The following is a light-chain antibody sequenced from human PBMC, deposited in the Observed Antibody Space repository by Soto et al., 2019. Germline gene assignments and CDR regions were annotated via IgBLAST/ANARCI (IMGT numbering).Light chain of an antibody. CDR2: DDN. V-gene: IGLV1-51*01. CDR3: GAWDSSLSVVL. Sequence: QSVLTQPPSVSAAPGEKVTIYCSGSSSNIGSNYVSWYQQFPRTAPKLLIYDDNKRPSGIPDRFSGSKSGTSATLGITGLQTGDEADYYCGAWDSSLSVVLFGGGTKLTVL. J-gene: IGLJ2*01. CDR1: SSNIGSNY.